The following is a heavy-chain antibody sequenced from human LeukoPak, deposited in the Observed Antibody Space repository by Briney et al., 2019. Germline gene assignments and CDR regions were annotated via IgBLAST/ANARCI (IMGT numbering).Heavy chain of an antibody. D-gene: IGHD3-22*01. CDR2: ISGSGGST. CDR1: GFTFSSYA. J-gene: IGHJ6*02. CDR3: AKRDSSGYYYDYYYYYGMDV. Sequence: PGGSLRLSCAASGFTFSSYAMSWVRQAPGKGLEWVSAISGSGGSTYYADSVKGRFTISRDNSKNTLYLQMNSLRAEDTAVYYCAKRDSSGYYYDYYYYYGMDVWGQGTRSPSP. V-gene: IGHV3-23*01.